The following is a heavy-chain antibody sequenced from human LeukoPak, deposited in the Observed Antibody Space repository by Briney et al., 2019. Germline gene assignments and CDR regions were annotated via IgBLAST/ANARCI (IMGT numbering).Heavy chain of an antibody. CDR2: IYTSGST. D-gene: IGHD5-18*01. V-gene: IGHV4-61*02. J-gene: IGHJ3*02. CDR3: AKRGEYSYGYGAFDI. CDR1: GGSISSGSYY. Sequence: SETLSLTCTVSGGSISSGSYYWSWIQQPAGKGLEWIGRIYTSGSTNYNPSLKSRVTISVDTSKNQFSLKLSSVTAADTAVYYCAKRGEYSYGYGAFDIWGPGTMVTVSS.